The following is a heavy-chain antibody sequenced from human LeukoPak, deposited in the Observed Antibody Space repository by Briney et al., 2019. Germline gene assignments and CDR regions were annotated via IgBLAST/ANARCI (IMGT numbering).Heavy chain of an antibody. V-gene: IGHV3-30*02. D-gene: IGHD3-22*01. CDR1: GFTFSSYG. CDR2: IRYDGSNK. CDR3: AKQRYYDSSGHIPFDY. J-gene: IGHJ4*02. Sequence: GGSLRLSCAASGFTFSSYGMHWVRQAPGKGLEWVAFIRYDGSNKYYADSVKGRFTISRDNSKNTLYLQMNSLRAEDTAVYYCAKQRYYDSSGHIPFDYWGQGTLVTVSS.